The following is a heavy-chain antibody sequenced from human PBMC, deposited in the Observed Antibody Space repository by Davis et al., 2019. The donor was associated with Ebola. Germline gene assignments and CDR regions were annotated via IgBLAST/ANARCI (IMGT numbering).Heavy chain of an antibody. CDR2: INRGGTT. CDR1: GGSFSGYY. Sequence: PGGSLRLSCTVYGGSFSGYYWTWVRQTPGKGLEWIGEINRGGTTHYNPSLHSRVSISVDASKRQNSLRVTSVTAADTAMYYCALGYFGQDPLDFWGQGTKVTVSS. D-gene: IGHD3-9*01. J-gene: IGHJ4*02. V-gene: IGHV4-34*01. CDR3: ALGYFGQDPLDF.